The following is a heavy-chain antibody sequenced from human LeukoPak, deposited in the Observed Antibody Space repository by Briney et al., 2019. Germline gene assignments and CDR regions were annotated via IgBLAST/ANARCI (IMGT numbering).Heavy chain of an antibody. Sequence: SETLSLTCTVFGGSISSGPYYWAWVRQPPGKGLEWIASINYSGTIYYNPSLKSRVSVSIDTPKNEFSLKLSSVTAADTAVYYCARKPIVNSAWYYFDYWGQGTLVTVSS. J-gene: IGHJ4*02. CDR2: INYSGTI. CDR3: ARKPIVNSAWYYFDY. D-gene: IGHD3-22*01. V-gene: IGHV4-39*07. CDR1: GGSISSGPYY.